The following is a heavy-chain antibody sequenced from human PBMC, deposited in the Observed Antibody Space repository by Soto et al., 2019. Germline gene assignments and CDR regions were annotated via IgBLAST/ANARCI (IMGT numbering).Heavy chain of an antibody. Sequence: QVQLVQSGAEVKKPGSSVKLSCKASGYNFIAYYIYWVRQAPGQGPDWMGMINPSSGATNYAQKFQGRVTVTRDTSTSTAYLELSSLRSEDAAVYYCAKYCGGDCRHFDAWGQGTLVTVSS. V-gene: IGHV1-46*01. CDR3: AKYCGGDCRHFDA. D-gene: IGHD2-21*02. CDR2: INPSSGAT. CDR1: GYNFIAYY. J-gene: IGHJ4*02.